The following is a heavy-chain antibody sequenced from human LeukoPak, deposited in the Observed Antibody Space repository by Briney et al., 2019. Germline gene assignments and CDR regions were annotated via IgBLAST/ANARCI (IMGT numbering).Heavy chain of an antibody. Sequence: KPSETLSLTCSVSGGSINSYYWSWIRQPPGKGLEWIGYIYYSGSTNYNPSLKSRVTISVDTSKNQFSLKLSSVTAADTAVYYCARVVVYDFWSGPYYFDYWGQGTLVTVSS. CDR3: ARVVVYDFWSGPYYFDY. D-gene: IGHD3-3*01. CDR1: GGSINSYY. J-gene: IGHJ4*02. CDR2: IYYSGST. V-gene: IGHV4-59*01.